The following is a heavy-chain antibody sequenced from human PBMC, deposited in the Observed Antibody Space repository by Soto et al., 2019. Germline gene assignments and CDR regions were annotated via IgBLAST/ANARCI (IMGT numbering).Heavy chain of an antibody. J-gene: IGHJ6*02. CDR3: ARDNHYYDSSVDYYYGMDV. V-gene: IGHV1-69*12. CDR1: GGTFSSYA. D-gene: IGHD3-22*01. CDR2: IIPIFGTA. Sequence: QVQLVQSGAEVKKPGSSVKVSCKASGGTFSSYAISWVRQAPGQGLEWMGGIIPIFGTANYAQKFQGRVTITADEXXSXAXTELSSLRSEDTAVYYCARDNHYYDSSVDYYYGMDVWGQGTTVTVSS.